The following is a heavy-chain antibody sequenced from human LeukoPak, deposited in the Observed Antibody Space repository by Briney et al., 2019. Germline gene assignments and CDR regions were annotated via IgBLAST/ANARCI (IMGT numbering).Heavy chain of an antibody. Sequence: PSETLSLTCTVSGGSISSYYWSWIRQPPGKGLEWIGYIYYRGSTNYNPSLKSRVTISVDTSKNQFSLKLSSVTAADTAVYYCARVGNVDIVATNSYYFDYWGQGTLVTVSS. CDR3: ARVGNVDIVATNSYYFDY. V-gene: IGHV4-59*01. J-gene: IGHJ4*02. CDR2: IYYRGST. CDR1: GGSISSYY. D-gene: IGHD5-12*01.